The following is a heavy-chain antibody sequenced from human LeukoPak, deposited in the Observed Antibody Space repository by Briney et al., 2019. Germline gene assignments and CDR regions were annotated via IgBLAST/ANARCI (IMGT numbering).Heavy chain of an antibody. J-gene: IGHJ4*02. CDR1: GFTFSSYD. D-gene: IGHD4-17*01. V-gene: IGHV3-30*04. Sequence: PGRSLRLSCAVSGFTFSSYDMHWVRQAPGKGLEWVGVISYDGSNKYYADSMRGRFTISSNNSNTTLYLQMNSLRAEDTAVYYGARGEYYGDPTDYWGQGTLVTVSS. CDR2: ISYDGSNK. CDR3: ARGEYYGDPTDY.